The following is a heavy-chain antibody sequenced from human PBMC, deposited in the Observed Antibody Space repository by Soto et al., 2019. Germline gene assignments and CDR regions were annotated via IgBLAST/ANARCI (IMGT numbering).Heavy chain of an antibody. CDR3: ATYNEGGLGFGELAPNDAFDI. D-gene: IGHD3-10*01. V-gene: IGHV4-61*01. Sequence: KTSETLSLTCTVSGGSVSSGSYYWSWIRQPPGKGLEWIGYIYYSGSTNYNPSLKSRVTISVDTSKNQFSLKLSSVTAADTAVYYCATYNEGGLGFGELAPNDAFDIWGQGTMVTVSS. J-gene: IGHJ3*02. CDR1: GGSVSSGSYY. CDR2: IYYSGST.